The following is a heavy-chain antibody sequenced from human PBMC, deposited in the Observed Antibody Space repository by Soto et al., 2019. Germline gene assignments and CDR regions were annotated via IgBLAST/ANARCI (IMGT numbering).Heavy chain of an antibody. J-gene: IGHJ4*02. Sequence: GGSLRLSCEASGFTFRNYGMHWVRQAPGKGLEWVAVIASDGRDKKFADSVKGRFTISRDNSRDTLYLQMNSLRPEDTALYYCAKDRAVRAASYYFDYWGQGTLVTVSS. V-gene: IGHV3-30*18. D-gene: IGHD6-13*01. CDR3: AKDRAVRAASYYFDY. CDR2: IASDGRDK. CDR1: GFTFRNYG.